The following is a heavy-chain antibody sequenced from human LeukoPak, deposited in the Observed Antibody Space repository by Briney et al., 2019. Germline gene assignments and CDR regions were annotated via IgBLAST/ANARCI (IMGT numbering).Heavy chain of an antibody. CDR2: ISNRGDST. Sequence: YPGGSLRLSCAASGFTFSNYAMGWVRQAPGKGLEWVSIISNRGDSTYYADSVKGRFTISRDNSKNTLYLQMNSLRAEDTAIFYCAKDLSTVTTRFGYFDYWGQGTLVTVSS. CDR1: GFTFSNYA. CDR3: AKDLSTVTTRFGYFDY. D-gene: IGHD4-17*01. V-gene: IGHV3-23*01. J-gene: IGHJ4*02.